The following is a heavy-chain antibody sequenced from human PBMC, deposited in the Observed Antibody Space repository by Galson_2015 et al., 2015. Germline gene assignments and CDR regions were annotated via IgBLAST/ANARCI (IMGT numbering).Heavy chain of an antibody. V-gene: IGHV3-7*01. CDR2: VKQDGSEK. CDR3: AREVFSLWSADYGGNTPLGWYFDL. J-gene: IGHJ2*01. Sequence: SLRLSCAASGFTFSSYWMSWVRQAPGKGLEWVANVKQDGSEKYYVDSVKGRFTISRDNAKNSLYLQMNSLRAEDTAVYYCAREVFSLWSADYGGNTPLGWYFDLWGRGTLVTVSS. CDR1: GFTFSSYW. D-gene: IGHD4-23*01.